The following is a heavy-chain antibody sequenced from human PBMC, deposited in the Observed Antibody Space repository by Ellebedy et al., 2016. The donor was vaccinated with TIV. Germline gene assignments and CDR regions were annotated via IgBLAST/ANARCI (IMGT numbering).Heavy chain of an antibody. CDR3: ARQVYDFWSGYYSISDNWFDP. D-gene: IGHD3-3*01. CDR2: IYYSGST. V-gene: IGHV4-59*08. CDR1: GGSISSYH. J-gene: IGHJ5*02. Sequence: SETLSLTCTVSGGSISSYHWSWIRQPPGKGLEWIGYIYYSGSTNYNPSLKSRVTISVDTSKNQFSLKLSSVTAADTAVYYCARQVYDFWSGYYSISDNWFDPWGQGTLVTVSS.